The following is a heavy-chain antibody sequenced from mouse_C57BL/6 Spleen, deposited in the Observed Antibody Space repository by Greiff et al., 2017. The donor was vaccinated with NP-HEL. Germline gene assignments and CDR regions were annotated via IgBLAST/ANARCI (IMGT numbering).Heavy chain of an antibody. CDR3: VTDQWGLSWFAY. CDR1: GFTFNTYA. J-gene: IGHJ3*01. CDR2: IRSKSSNYAT. Sequence: EVHLVESGGGLVQPKGSLKLSCAASGFTFNTYAMHWVRQAPGKGVEWVARIRSKSSNYATYYADSVKDRFTISRDDSQSMLYLQMNNLKTEDTAMYYCVTDQWGLSWFAYWGQGTLVTVSA. V-gene: IGHV10-3*01. D-gene: IGHD2-13*01.